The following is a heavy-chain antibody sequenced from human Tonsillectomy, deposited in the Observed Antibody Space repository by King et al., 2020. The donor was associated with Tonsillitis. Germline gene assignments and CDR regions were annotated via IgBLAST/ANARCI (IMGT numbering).Heavy chain of an antibody. CDR3: ARDDKNQLLYYYYGMDV. CDR2: IYTRGGT. CDR1: GGSISSYY. J-gene: IGHJ6*02. V-gene: IGHV4-4*07. Sequence: VQLPESGPGLVKPSETLSLTCTVSGGSISSYYWSWIRQPAGKGLELIGRIYTRGGTNYNPSLKTRVTMSVDTSKNQFSLTLSSVTAADTAVYYWARDDKNQLLYYYYGMDVWGQGTTVTVSS. D-gene: IGHD2-2*01.